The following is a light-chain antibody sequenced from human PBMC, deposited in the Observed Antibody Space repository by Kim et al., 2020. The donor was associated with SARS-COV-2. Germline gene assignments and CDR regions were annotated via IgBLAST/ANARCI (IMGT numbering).Light chain of an antibody. Sequence: QSVLTQPASVSGAPGQTVTISCTGSSSNIGAGYDVHWYQQVAGATPILLIYANTMRPSGVPDRFSGSKSGTSAFLAITGLQAEDEAEYYCQSSDTSLSGVFGGGTQLTVL. CDR1: SSNIGAGYD. CDR3: QSSDTSLSGV. J-gene: IGLJ3*02. V-gene: IGLV1-40*01. CDR2: ANT.